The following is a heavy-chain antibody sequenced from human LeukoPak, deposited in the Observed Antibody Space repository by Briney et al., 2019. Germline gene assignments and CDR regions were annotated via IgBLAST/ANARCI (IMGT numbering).Heavy chain of an antibody. CDR1: GLTVSSNF. CDR2: IYGGGST. J-gene: IGHJ4*02. V-gene: IGHV3-53*01. D-gene: IGHD6-19*01. Sequence: PGGSLRLSSATSGLTVSSNFMSWVRQAPGKGLEWVSVIYGGGSTYYADSVKGRFTISRDTSKNTLYLQMNSLRAEDTAVYYCASWPGGWYGEDSWGQGTLVTVSS. CDR3: ASWPGGWYGEDS.